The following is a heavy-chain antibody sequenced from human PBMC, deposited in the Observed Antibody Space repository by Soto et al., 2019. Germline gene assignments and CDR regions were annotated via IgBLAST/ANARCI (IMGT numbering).Heavy chain of an antibody. D-gene: IGHD2-8*01. CDR3: ARDRGIMVDAGYFDL. CDR1: GFTFSSYW. J-gene: IGHJ2*01. CDR2: INSGGSST. Sequence: EVQLVESGGGLVQPGGSLRLSCAASGFTFSSYWMHWVRQAPGKGLVWVSRINSGGSSTSYADSVKCRFTISKDTAKNTLYLQMNSLRAEDTAVYYCARDRGIMVDAGYFDLCGRGTLVTVSS. V-gene: IGHV3-74*01.